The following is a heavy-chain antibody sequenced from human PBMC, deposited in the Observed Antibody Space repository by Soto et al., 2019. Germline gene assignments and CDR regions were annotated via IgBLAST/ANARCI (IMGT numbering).Heavy chain of an antibody. CDR3: AKKVNSGPGSQYFDY. J-gene: IGHJ4*02. CDR1: GFTFSSYS. Sequence: EVQLLESGGGLVQPGGSLRLSCAASGFTFSSYSMSWVRQAPGKGLEWVSGFRTSGDGGTTYYADSVKGRFTISRDNSKNTLFLQMNSLRVEDTAIYYCAKKVNSGPGSQYFDYWGQGTLVTVSS. CDR2: FRTSGDGGTT. V-gene: IGHV3-23*01. D-gene: IGHD3-10*01.